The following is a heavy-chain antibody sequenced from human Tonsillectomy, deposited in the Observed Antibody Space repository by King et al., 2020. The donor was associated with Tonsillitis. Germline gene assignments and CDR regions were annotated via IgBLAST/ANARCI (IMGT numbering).Heavy chain of an antibody. Sequence: VQLVESGGGLVQPGGSLRLSCSASGFTFSSYAMHWVRQAPGKGLEYGSAISSNGGSTYYADSVKGRFTISRDNSKNTLYLQMSSLRAEDTAVYYCVRGDTSMVHGAYFDFWGQGTLVTVSS. CDR1: GFTFSSYA. J-gene: IGHJ4*02. CDR2: ISSNGGST. CDR3: VRGDTSMVHGAYFDF. D-gene: IGHD5-18*01. V-gene: IGHV3-64D*06.